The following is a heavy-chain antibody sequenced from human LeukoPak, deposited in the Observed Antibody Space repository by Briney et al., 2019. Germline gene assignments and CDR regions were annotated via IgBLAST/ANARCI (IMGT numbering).Heavy chain of an antibody. J-gene: IGHJ4*02. D-gene: IGHD5-18*01. Sequence: ASVKVSCKASGYTFTSYGISWVRQAPGQGLEWMGWISAYNGNTNYAQKLQGRVTMATDTSTSTAYMELSSLRSDDTAGYYFARDKRRGGGYSYGPDYWGQGTLVTVSS. V-gene: IGHV1-18*01. CDR3: ARDKRRGGGYSYGPDY. CDR1: GYTFTSYG. CDR2: ISAYNGNT.